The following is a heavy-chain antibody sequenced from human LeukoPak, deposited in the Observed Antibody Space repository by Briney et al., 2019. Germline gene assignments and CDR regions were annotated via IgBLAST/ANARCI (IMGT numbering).Heavy chain of an antibody. D-gene: IGHD6-19*01. J-gene: IGHJ4*02. V-gene: IGHV3-48*01. CDR3: ARGLQWGFDW. Sequence: GGSLRLSCAASGITFNIYSMNWVRQVPGKGLEWVSYITGSSGTIYYGDSVKGRFTISRDNAKNSVYLQMSSLRAEDTAVYYCARGLQWGFDWWGQGTLVTVSS. CDR1: GITFNIYS. CDR2: ITGSSGTI.